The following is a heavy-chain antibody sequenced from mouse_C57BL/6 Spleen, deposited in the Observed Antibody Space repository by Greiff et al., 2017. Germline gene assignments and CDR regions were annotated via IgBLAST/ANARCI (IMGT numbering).Heavy chain of an antibody. J-gene: IGHJ4*01. CDR2: INPNSGST. CDR1: GYTFTSYW. CDR3: ARGTTAPNYYAMDY. D-gene: IGHD2-13*01. V-gene: IGHV1-64*01. Sequence: QVQLQQPGAELVKPGASVKLSCKASGYTFTSYWMHWVKQRPGQGLEWIGMINPNSGSTNYNEKFKSKATLTVDKSSSTAYMQLSSLTSEDSAVYYCARGTTAPNYYAMDYWGQGTSVTVSS.